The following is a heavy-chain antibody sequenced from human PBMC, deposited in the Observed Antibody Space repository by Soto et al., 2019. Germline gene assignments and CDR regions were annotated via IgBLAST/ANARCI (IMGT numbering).Heavy chain of an antibody. Sequence: ASVKVSCKVSGYTLTELSMHWVRQAPGKGLEWMGGFDPEDGETIYAQKFQGRVTMTEDTSTDTAYMELSSLRSEDTAVYYCATDTYYDILTGYYRDYWGQGTLVTVS. CDR1: GYTLTELS. D-gene: IGHD3-9*01. V-gene: IGHV1-24*01. CDR2: FDPEDGET. CDR3: ATDTYYDILTGYYRDY. J-gene: IGHJ4*02.